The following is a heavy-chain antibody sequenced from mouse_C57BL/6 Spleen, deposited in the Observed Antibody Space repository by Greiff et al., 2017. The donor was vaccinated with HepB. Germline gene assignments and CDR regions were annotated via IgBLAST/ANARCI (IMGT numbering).Heavy chain of an antibody. D-gene: IGHD2-4*01. V-gene: IGHV1-64*01. CDR1: GYTFTSYW. CDR2: IHPNSGST. Sequence: QLQQPGAELVKPGASVKLSCKASGYTFTSYWMHWVKQRPGQGLEWIGMIHPNSGSTNYNEKFKSKATLTVDKSSSTAYMQLSSLTSEDSAVYYCAQGAYDYDGDGYAMDYWGQGTSVTVSS. CDR3: AQGAYDYDGDGYAMDY. J-gene: IGHJ4*01.